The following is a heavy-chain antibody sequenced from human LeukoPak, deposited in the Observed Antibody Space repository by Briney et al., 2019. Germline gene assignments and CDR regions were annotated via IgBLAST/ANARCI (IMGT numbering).Heavy chain of an antibody. V-gene: IGHV3-48*01. CDR2: ISSSSSTI. D-gene: IGHD1-26*01. CDR1: GFTLSSYS. J-gene: IGHJ4*02. CDR3: ARDRRGSGSSFFDY. Sequence: GGSLRLSCAASGFTLSSYSMNWVRQAPGQGLEWVSYISSSSSTIYYADSVKGRFTISRDNAKTSLYLQMNSLRAEDTAVYYCARDRRGSGSSFFDYWGQGTLVTVSS.